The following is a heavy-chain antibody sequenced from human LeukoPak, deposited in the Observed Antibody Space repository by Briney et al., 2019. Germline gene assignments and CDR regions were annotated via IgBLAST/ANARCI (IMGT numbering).Heavy chain of an antibody. D-gene: IGHD3-16*01. CDR2: ISGTGGST. J-gene: IGHJ4*02. Sequence: GGSLRLSCAAFGFTFSSYAMNWVRQAPGKGLGWVSTISGTGGSTSYADSVKGRFTIPRDISKNTLYLQMNILRAEDTAVYYCTLGGNYFDYWGQGTLVTVSS. CDR3: TLGGNYFDY. CDR1: GFTFSSYA. V-gene: IGHV3-23*01.